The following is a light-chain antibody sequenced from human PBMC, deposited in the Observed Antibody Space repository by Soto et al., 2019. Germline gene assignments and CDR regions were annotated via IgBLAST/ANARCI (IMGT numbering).Light chain of an antibody. J-gene: IGKJ2*01. Sequence: DIQMTKSPSSLSSSVGDRATITCRASQGISKYVAWYQQKPGKVPTLLIYEASILQTGVPSRFSGSGSGTDFTLTISSLQPEDVATYYCQKCNSAPYAFGQGTKVEIK. CDR1: QGISKY. CDR2: EAS. V-gene: IGKV1-27*01. CDR3: QKCNSAPYA.